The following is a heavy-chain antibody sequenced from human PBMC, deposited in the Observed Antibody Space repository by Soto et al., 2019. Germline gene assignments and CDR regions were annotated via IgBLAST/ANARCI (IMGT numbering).Heavy chain of an antibody. CDR1: GGSISSGGYY. CDR2: IYYSGST. J-gene: IGHJ6*02. CDR3: ARELRFGEDYYGMDV. D-gene: IGHD3-10*01. V-gene: IGHV4-31*03. Sequence: QVQLQESGPGLVKPSQTLSLTCTVSGGSISSGGYYWSWIRQHPGKGLEWIGYIYYSGSTYYNPSLKXRXTXXVDTSKNQFSLKLSSVTAADTAVYYCARELRFGEDYYGMDVWGQGTTVTVSS.